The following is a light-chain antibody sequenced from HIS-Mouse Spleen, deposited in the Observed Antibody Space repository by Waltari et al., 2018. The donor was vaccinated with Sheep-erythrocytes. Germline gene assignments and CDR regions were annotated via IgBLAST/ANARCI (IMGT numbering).Light chain of an antibody. Sequence: EIVMTQSPLSLPVTPGEPASISCRSSQSLLHSNGHNYLDWYLPKPWQSPQLLIYLGSNRASGVPDRFSGSGSGTDFTLKISRVEAEDVGVYYCMQALQTPRTFGQGTKVEIK. V-gene: IGKV2-28*01. CDR3: MQALQTPRT. J-gene: IGKJ1*01. CDR1: QSLLHSNGHNY. CDR2: LGS.